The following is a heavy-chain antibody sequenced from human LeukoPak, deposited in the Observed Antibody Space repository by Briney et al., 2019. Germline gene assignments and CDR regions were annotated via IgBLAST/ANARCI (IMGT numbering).Heavy chain of an antibody. V-gene: IGHV3-30*18. J-gene: IGHJ4*02. CDR1: GFTFSSYG. CDR2: ISYDGSNK. CDR3: AKDPRYYYGYFDY. Sequence: GRSLRLSCAASGFTFSSYGMHWVRQAPGKGLEWVAVISYDGSNKYYADSVKGRFTISRDNSKNTLYLQMNSLRAEDTAVYYCAKDPRYYYGYFDYWGQGTLVTVSS. D-gene: IGHD3-10*01.